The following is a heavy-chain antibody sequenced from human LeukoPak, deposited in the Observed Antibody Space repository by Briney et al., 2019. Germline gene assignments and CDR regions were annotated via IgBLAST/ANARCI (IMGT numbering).Heavy chain of an antibody. D-gene: IGHD1-26*01. Sequence: GGSLRLSCAASGFTFSSYGMHWVRQAPGKGLEWVAFIRYDGSNKYYADSVKGRFTISRDNSKNSLYLQMNSLRTEDTALYYCAKDSGSYYHPFFDYWGQGTLVTVSS. V-gene: IGHV3-30*02. CDR3: AKDSGSYYHPFFDY. J-gene: IGHJ4*02. CDR1: GFTFSSYG. CDR2: IRYDGSNK.